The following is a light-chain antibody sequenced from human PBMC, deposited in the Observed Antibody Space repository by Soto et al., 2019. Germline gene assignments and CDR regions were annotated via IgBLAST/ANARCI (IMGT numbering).Light chain of an antibody. CDR1: HSVTSDY. V-gene: IGKV3-20*01. CDR3: QQYNNSPRT. CDR2: GAT. J-gene: IGKJ1*01. Sequence: EIVLTQSPGTLSLSPGERVAFAWXXSHSVTSDYLAWYQQTTGQAPRLLIYGATKRATGIPDRFSGRGSGTDCTLAIRRLEPEDSAVYYCQQYNNSPRTFGQGTKVDIK.